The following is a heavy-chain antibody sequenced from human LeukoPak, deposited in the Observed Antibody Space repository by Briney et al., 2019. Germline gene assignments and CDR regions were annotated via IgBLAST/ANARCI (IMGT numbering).Heavy chain of an antibody. CDR3: AKDGRGEAAGPLDY. J-gene: IGHJ4*02. V-gene: IGHV3-30*18. D-gene: IGHD6-13*01. Sequence: GGSLRLSCAASGFTFSSYGMHWVRQAPGKGLEWVAVISYDGSNKYYADSVKGRFTISRDNSKNTLYLQMNSLRAEDTAVYYCAKDGRGEAAGPLDYWGQGTLVTVSS. CDR1: GFTFSSYG. CDR2: ISYDGSNK.